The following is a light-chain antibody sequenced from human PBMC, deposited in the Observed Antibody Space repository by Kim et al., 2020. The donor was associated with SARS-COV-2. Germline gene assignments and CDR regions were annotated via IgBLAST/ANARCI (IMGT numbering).Light chain of an antibody. J-gene: IGKJ4*01. CDR3: QQRSNWPLT. CDR1: QSVSSY. CDR2: DAS. V-gene: IGKV3-11*01. Sequence: LSPWERATLSCRASQSVSSYLAWYQQKPGQAPRLLIYDASNRATGIPARFSGSGSGTDFTLTISSLEPEDFAVYYCQQRSNWPLTFGGGTKVEIK.